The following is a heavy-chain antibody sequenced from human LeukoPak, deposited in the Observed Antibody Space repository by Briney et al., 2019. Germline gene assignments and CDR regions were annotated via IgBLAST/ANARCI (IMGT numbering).Heavy chain of an antibody. D-gene: IGHD1-26*01. CDR2: INPNSGGT. Sequence: ASVKVSCKASGYTFTGYYMHWVRQAPGQGLEWMGWINPNSGGTDYAQKFQGRVTMTRDTSISTAYMELRSLRSDDTAVYYCARVWWEGDALDIWGQGTMVTVSS. CDR1: GYTFTGYY. J-gene: IGHJ3*02. CDR3: ARVWWEGDALDI. V-gene: IGHV1-2*02.